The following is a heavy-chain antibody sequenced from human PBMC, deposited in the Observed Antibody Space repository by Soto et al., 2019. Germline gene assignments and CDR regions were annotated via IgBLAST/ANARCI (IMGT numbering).Heavy chain of an antibody. J-gene: IGHJ5*02. V-gene: IGHV1-2*04. D-gene: IGHD2-2*01. CDR1: GYTFTGYY. CDR3: ARAGYCSSTSCYVADRDPDNWFEP. Sequence: ASVKVSCKASGYTFTGYYMHWVRQAPGQGLEWMGWINPNSGGTNYAQKFQGWVTMTRDTSISTAYMELSRLRSDDTAVYYCARAGYCSSTSCYVADRDPDNWFEPWGQGTLVTVSS. CDR2: INPNSGGT.